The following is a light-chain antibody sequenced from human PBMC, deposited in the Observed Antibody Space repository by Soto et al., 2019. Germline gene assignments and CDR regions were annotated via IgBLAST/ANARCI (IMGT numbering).Light chain of an antibody. CDR1: SSDSGSCNY. CDR2: EVR. V-gene: IGLV2-14*01. J-gene: IGLJ1*01. CDR3: ISYRGSDPSYV. Sequence: QSVLTQPASVSGSPGQSISISCTGTSSDSGSCNYVAWYQQFPGKTPKLIIYEVRNRPSGVSFRFSGSKSGNTASLTISGLQAEDEADYYCISYRGSDPSYVFGTGTKVTVL.